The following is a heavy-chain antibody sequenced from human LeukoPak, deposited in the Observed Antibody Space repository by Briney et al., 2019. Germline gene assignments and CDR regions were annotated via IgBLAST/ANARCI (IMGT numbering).Heavy chain of an antibody. CDR2: ISGSGGST. Sequence: GGCLRLSCAASGFTFSNYAMSWVRQAPGKGLEWVSGISGSGGSTFYADSVKGRFTISRDNSKNTLYLQMNSLRAEDTAVYYCAKLDCSGSSCYQFDCWGQGTLVTVSS. J-gene: IGHJ4*02. CDR3: AKLDCSGSSCYQFDC. V-gene: IGHV3-23*01. D-gene: IGHD2-15*01. CDR1: GFTFSNYA.